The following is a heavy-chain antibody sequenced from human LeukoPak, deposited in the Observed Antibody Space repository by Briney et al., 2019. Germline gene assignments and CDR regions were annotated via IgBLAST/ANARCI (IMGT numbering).Heavy chain of an antibody. Sequence: GRSLRLSCAASGFTFDDYAMHWVRQAPGKGLEWVSGISWNSGSIGYADSVKGRFTISRDNAKNSLYLQMNSLRAEDTALYYCAKDIGSSGYYGCSPDYWGQGTLVTVSS. V-gene: IGHV3-9*01. D-gene: IGHD3-22*01. CDR3: AKDIGSSGYYGCSPDY. J-gene: IGHJ4*02. CDR2: ISWNSGSI. CDR1: GFTFDDYA.